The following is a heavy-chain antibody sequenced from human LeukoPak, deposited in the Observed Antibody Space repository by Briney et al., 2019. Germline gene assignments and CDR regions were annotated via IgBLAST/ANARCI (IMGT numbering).Heavy chain of an antibody. J-gene: IGHJ6*03. CDR3: ARNKGNSSSWYQGWDYYYYMDV. D-gene: IGHD6-13*01. Sequence: SETLSLTCTVSGGSISSGGYYWSWIRQPPGKGLGWIGYIYHSGSTYYNPSLKSRVTISVDRSKNQFSLKLSSVTAADTAVYYCARNKGNSSSWYQGWDYYYYMDVWGKGTTVTVSS. CDR1: GGSISSGGYY. CDR2: IYHSGST. V-gene: IGHV4-30-2*01.